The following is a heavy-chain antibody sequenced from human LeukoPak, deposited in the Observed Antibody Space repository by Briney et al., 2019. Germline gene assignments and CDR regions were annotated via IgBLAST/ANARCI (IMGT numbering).Heavy chain of an antibody. V-gene: IGHV4-38-2*01. CDR1: GYSISSGYY. D-gene: IGHD3-22*01. CDR2: IYHSGST. J-gene: IGHJ6*02. Sequence: SETLSLTCAVSGYSISSGYYWGWIRQPPGKGLEWIGYIYHSGSTYYNPSLKSRVTISVDRSKNQFSLKLSSVTAADTAVYYCARSYYYDSSGYSYYYYGMDVWGQGTTVTVSS. CDR3: ARSYYYDSSGYSYYYYGMDV.